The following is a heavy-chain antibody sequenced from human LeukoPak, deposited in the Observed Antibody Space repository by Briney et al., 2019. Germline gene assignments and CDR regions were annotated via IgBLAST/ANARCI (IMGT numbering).Heavy chain of an antibody. J-gene: IGHJ6*02. V-gene: IGHV1-24*01. D-gene: IGHD6-19*01. CDR2: FDPEDGET. CDR3: ATDTGVIAEAPYYYYGMDA. CDR1: GYTLTELS. Sequence: ASVKVSCKVSGYTLTELSMHWVRQAPGKGLEWMGGFDPEDGETIYAQKFQGRVTMTEDTSTDTAYMELSSLRSEDTAVYYCATDTGVIAEAPYYYYGMDAWGQGTTVTVSS.